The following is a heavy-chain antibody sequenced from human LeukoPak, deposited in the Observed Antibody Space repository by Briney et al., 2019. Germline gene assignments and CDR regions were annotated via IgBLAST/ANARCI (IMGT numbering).Heavy chain of an antibody. J-gene: IGHJ3*02. CDR1: GGSISSGGYY. D-gene: IGHD4-17*01. V-gene: IGHV4-31*03. CDR3: ARSSREDGDYVDAFDI. CDR2: IYSSGST. Sequence: SETLSLTCTVSGGSISSGGYYWSWIRQHPGKGLEWIGYIYSSGSTYYNPSLKSRVIILVDTSKNQFSLKLSSVTAADTAVYYCARSSREDGDYVDAFDIWGQGTTVTVSS.